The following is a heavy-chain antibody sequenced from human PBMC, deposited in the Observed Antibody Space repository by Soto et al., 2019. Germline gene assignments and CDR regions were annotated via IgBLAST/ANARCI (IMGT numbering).Heavy chain of an antibody. CDR1: GFTFSSYD. D-gene: IGHD1-26*01. CDR2: IGTAGDT. CDR3: AIEKVGATSIHVFDI. Sequence: GGSLRLSCAASGFTFSSYDMHWVRQVTGKGLEWVSAIGTAGDTYYPGSVKGRFTISRENAKNSLYLQMNSLRAGDTAVYYCAIEKVGATSIHVFDIWGQGTMVTVS. J-gene: IGHJ3*02. V-gene: IGHV3-13*01.